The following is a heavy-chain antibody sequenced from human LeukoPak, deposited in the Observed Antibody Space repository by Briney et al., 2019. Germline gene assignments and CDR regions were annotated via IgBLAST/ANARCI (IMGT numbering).Heavy chain of an antibody. V-gene: IGHV1-69*13. D-gene: IGHD3-10*01. J-gene: IGHJ5*02. CDR2: IIPIFGTA. CDR3: AREGLTFVSKVVVYGSGSFDYNWFDP. Sequence: SVKVSCKASGGTFSSYAISWVRQAPGQGLEWMGGIIPIFGTANYAQKFQGRVTITAGESTSTAYMELSSLRSEDTAVYYCAREGLTFVSKVVVYGSGSFDYNWFDPCGQGTLVTVSS. CDR1: GGTFSSYA.